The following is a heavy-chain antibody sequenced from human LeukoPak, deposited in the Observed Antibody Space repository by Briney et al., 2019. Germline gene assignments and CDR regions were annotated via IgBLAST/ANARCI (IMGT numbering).Heavy chain of an antibody. CDR3: AKGAVTTLFKDYYYYYYMDV. D-gene: IGHD4-17*01. CDR2: ISGSGGST. CDR1: GFTFSSYG. J-gene: IGHJ6*03. V-gene: IGHV3-23*01. Sequence: QPGGSLRLSCAASGFTFSSYGMSWVRQAPGKGLEWVSAISGSGGSTYYADSVKGRFTISRDNSKNTLYLQMNSLRAEDTAVYYCAKGAVTTLFKDYYYYYYMDVWGKGTTVTISS.